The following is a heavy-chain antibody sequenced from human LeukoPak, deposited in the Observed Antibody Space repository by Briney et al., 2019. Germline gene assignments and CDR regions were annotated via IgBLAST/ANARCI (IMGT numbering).Heavy chain of an antibody. D-gene: IGHD6-19*01. Sequence: GGSLRLSCAASGFTFSDYYMSWIRQAPGKGLEWVSYISSSSTYTNYADSVKGRFTISRDNAKNSLYLQMNSLRAEDTAVYYCASGHFYNSAPFDYWGQGTLVTVSS. V-gene: IGHV3-11*06. CDR2: ISSSSTYT. J-gene: IGHJ4*02. CDR1: GFTFSDYY. CDR3: ASGHFYNSAPFDY.